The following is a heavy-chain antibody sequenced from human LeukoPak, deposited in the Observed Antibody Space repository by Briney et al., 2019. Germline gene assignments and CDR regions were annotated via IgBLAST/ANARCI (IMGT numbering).Heavy chain of an antibody. CDR2: IRYDGSNK. V-gene: IGHV3-30*02. CDR1: GFTFSSYG. J-gene: IGHJ4*02. CDR3: AKDRLAYSYAQPFDY. D-gene: IGHD3-16*01. Sequence: GGSLRLSCAASGFTFSSYGMHWVRQAPGKGLEWVAFIRYDGSNKYYADSVKGRFTIFRDNSKNTLYLQMNSLRAEDTAVYYCAKDRLAYSYAQPFDYWGQGTLVTVSS.